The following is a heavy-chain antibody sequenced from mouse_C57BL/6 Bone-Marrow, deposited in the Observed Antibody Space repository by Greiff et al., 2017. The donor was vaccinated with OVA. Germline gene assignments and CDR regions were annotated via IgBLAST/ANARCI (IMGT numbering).Heavy chain of an antibody. CDR3: AIGDYVYDGPFAY. D-gene: IGHD2-2*01. CDR2: INPSSGYT. J-gene: IGHJ3*01. Sequence: VKLQESGAELARPGASVKMSCKASGYTFTSYTMHWVKQRPGQGLEWIGYINPSSGYTKYNQKFKDKATLTADKSSSTAYMQLSSLTSEDSAVYYCAIGDYVYDGPFAYWGQGTLVTVSA. V-gene: IGHV1-4*01. CDR1: GYTFTSYT.